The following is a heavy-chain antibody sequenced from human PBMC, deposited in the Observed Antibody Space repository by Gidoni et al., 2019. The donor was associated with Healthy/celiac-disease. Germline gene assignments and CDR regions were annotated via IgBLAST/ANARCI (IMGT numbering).Heavy chain of an antibody. CDR3: ILTGYSNWFDP. D-gene: IGHD3-9*01. V-gene: IGHV4-34*01. CDR1: GGSFSGYY. J-gene: IGHJ5*02. Sequence: QVQLQQWGAGLLTPSETLSLTCAVYGGSFSGYYWSWILQPPGKGLEWIGEINHSGSTNYNPSLKSRVTISVDTSKNQFSLKLSSVTAADTAVYYDILTGYSNWFDPWGQGTLVTVSS. CDR2: INHSGST.